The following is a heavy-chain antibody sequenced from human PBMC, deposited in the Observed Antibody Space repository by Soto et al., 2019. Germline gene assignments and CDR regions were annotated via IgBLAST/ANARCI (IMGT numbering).Heavy chain of an antibody. J-gene: IGHJ1*01. CDR3: ARPPFSSSWSQYQYFQY. CDR2: IYYSGIT. CDR1: GGSISSSSYY. Sequence: PSETLSLTCTVSGGSISSSSYYWGWIRQPPGKGLEWIGSIYYSGITYYNPSLKSRVTISVDTSKNQFSLKLSSVTAADTAVYYCARPPFSSSWSQYQYFQYWGQGTLVTVSS. D-gene: IGHD6-13*01. V-gene: IGHV4-39*01.